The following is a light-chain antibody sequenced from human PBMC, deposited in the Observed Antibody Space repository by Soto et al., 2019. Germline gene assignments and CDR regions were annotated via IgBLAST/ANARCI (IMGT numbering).Light chain of an antibody. V-gene: IGKV1-39*01. CDR2: AAA. Sequence: DIQMTQSPSSLSASVGDRVTITCRASQSISSYFTWYQQKPGKAPKLLIYAAASLQSGVPSRFSRSGSGTDFTLTLSSLQPEDFATYYCQQSYSTPPEWTFGQGTKVEIK. CDR3: QQSYSTPPEWT. CDR1: QSISSY. J-gene: IGKJ1*01.